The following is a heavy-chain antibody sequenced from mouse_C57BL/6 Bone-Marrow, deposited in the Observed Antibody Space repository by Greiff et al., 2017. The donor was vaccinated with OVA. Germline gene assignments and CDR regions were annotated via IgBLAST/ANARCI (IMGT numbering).Heavy chain of an antibody. Sequence: EVMLVESGGGLVQPGGSLKLSCAASGFTFSDYYMYWVRQTPEKRLEWVAYISNGGGSTYYPDTVKGRFTISRDNAKNTLYLQMSRLKSEDTAMYYCARQGYYGNYVAMDYWGQGTSVTVSS. V-gene: IGHV5-12*01. CDR2: ISNGGGST. D-gene: IGHD2-1*01. CDR1: GFTFSDYY. J-gene: IGHJ4*01. CDR3: ARQGYYGNYVAMDY.